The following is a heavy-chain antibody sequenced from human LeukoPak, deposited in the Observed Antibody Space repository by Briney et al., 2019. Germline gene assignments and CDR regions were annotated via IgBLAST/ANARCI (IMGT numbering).Heavy chain of an antibody. J-gene: IGHJ4*02. V-gene: IGHV4-38-2*02. CDR1: GYSISSGYY. CDR2: IYHSGST. D-gene: IGHD6-19*01. CDR3: ARGTLYSGWSYYFDY. Sequence: SETLSLTCTVSGYSISSGYYWGWIRQPPGKGLEWIGSIYHSGSTYYNPSLKSRVTLSVDTSKNHFSLRLSSVTAADTAMYYCARGTLYSGWSYYFDYWGQGSQVTVSS.